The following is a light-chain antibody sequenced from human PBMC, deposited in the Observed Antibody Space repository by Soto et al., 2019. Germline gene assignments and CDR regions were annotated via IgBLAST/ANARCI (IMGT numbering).Light chain of an antibody. J-gene: IGLJ1*01. CDR2: SND. Sequence: QSVLTQPPSSSGTPGQMVTISCSGRSSNVGRKPVTWYQQLPGTAPKLLIHSNDQRPSGVPDRFSGSKSGTSASLAISGPQSEDEADYYCAAWDDRLSGYVFGTGTKVTVL. CDR3: AAWDDRLSGYV. CDR1: SSNVGRKP. V-gene: IGLV1-44*01.